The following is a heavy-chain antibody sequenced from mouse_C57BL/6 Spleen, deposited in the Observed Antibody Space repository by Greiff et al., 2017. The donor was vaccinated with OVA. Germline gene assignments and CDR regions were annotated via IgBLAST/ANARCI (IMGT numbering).Heavy chain of an antibody. J-gene: IGHJ4*01. D-gene: IGHD2-2*01. Sequence: QVQLQQPGAELVMPGASVKLSCKASGYTFTSYWMHWVKQRPGQGLEWIGEIDPSASYTNYNQKFKGKSTLTVDKSSSTAYMQLSSLTSEDSAVYYCARGGWLRPVYYYAMDYWGQGTSVTVSS. CDR2: IDPSASYT. V-gene: IGHV1-69*01. CDR3: ARGGWLRPVYYYAMDY. CDR1: GYTFTSYW.